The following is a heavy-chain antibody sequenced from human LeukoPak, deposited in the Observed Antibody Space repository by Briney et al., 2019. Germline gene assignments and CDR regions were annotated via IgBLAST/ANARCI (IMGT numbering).Heavy chain of an antibody. CDR2: IWYDGSKS. CDR3: ARIYGYRSDY. Sequence: PGGSLRLSCAASGLPFSSHGMHWVRQAPGKGLEWVAVIWYDGSKSYYTDSVKGRFTISRDNSKNMLYLQMDSLRVEDTGVYYCARIYGYRSDYWGQGTLVTDSS. J-gene: IGHJ4*02. CDR1: GLPFSSHG. D-gene: IGHD5-24*01. V-gene: IGHV3-33*01.